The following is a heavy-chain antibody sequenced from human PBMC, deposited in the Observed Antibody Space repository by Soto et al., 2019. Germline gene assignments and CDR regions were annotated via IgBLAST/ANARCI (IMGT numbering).Heavy chain of an antibody. CDR3: VRPRRPGYGGNEYFYGMDV. J-gene: IGHJ6*02. CDR1: GFTFSSYA. V-gene: IGHV3-30-3*01. Sequence: QVQLVESGGVVVQPGRSLRLSCAASGFTFSSYAIHWVRQAPGKGLEWVAVISYDGDNKYYADSVKGRFTISRDNSKNTLYLQMNSLRAEDTAVYYCVRPRRPGYGGNEYFYGMDVWGRGTTVTVSS. D-gene: IGHD4-17*01. CDR2: ISYDGDNK.